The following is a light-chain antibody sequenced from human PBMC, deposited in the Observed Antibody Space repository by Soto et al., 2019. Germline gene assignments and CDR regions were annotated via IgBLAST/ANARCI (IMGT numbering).Light chain of an antibody. J-gene: IGKJ4*01. Sequence: EIVMTQSPAPLSVSPGERATLSCRASQSVSSNLAWYQQKPGQAPRLLIYGASTRATGIPARFSGSGSGTEVTLTISSLQSVDFAVYYCQQYNNWTPLTCGGGTKVEIK. CDR2: GAS. CDR1: QSVSSN. V-gene: IGKV3-15*01. CDR3: QQYNNWTPLT.